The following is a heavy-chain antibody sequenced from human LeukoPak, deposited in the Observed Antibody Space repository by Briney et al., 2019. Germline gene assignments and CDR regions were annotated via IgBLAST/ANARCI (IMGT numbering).Heavy chain of an antibody. Sequence: GGSLRLSCAASGFTFSSYWMHWVRQAPGKGLVWVSRINSDGSSTSYADSVKGRFTISRDNSKNTLYLQMNSLRVEDTAVYYCAKGTERYSKNFDYWGQGILVSVSS. CDR3: AKGTERYSKNFDY. D-gene: IGHD3-9*01. CDR1: GFTFSSYW. J-gene: IGHJ4*02. CDR2: INSDGSST. V-gene: IGHV3-74*01.